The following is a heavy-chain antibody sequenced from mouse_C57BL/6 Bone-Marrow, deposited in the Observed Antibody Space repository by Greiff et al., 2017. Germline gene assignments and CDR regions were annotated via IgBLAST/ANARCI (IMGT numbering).Heavy chain of an antibody. D-gene: IGHD2-3*01. CDR2: IYPRSGNT. J-gene: IGHJ2*01. V-gene: IGHV1-81*01. Sequence: QVQLKQSGAELARPGASVKLSCKASGYTFTSYGISWVKQRTGQGLEWIGEIYPRSGNTYYTEKFKGKATLTADNSSSTAYMELRSLTSEDAAVDFCARGGWLLRVWGQGTTLTVSS. CDR1: GYTFTSYG. CDR3: ARGGWLLRV.